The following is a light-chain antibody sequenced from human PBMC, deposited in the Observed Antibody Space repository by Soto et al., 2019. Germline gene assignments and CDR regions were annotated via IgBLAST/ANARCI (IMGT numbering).Light chain of an antibody. Sequence: SYELTQPPSVSVAPGQTATISCGGNNIGSKTVHWYQQKPGQAPVLVVYDDSDRPSGIPERFSGSNPGNTATLTITGVEAGDEADYYCQVWHTSSDHHVVFGGGTKVTVL. J-gene: IGLJ2*01. CDR3: QVWHTSSDHHVV. CDR1: NIGSKT. V-gene: IGLV3-21*02. CDR2: DDS.